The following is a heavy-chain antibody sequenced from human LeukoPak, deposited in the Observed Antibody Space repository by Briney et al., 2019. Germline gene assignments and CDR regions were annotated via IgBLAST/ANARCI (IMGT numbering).Heavy chain of an antibody. Sequence: SETLSLTCTVSGGSISSSSYYWGWIRQPPGKGLEWIGSIYYSGSTYYNPSLKSRVTISVDTSKNQFSLKLSSVTAADTAVHYCAREDIVVVVAATRGWFDPWGQGTLVTVSS. D-gene: IGHD2-15*01. CDR3: AREDIVVVVAATRGWFDP. V-gene: IGHV4-39*02. J-gene: IGHJ5*02. CDR1: GGSISSSSYY. CDR2: IYYSGST.